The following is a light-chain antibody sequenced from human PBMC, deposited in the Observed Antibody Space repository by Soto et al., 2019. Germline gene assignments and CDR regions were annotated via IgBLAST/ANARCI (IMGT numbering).Light chain of an antibody. CDR2: DAS. CDR1: QSLTTN. V-gene: IGKV3-11*01. J-gene: IGKJ5*01. Sequence: TQTPSTLSGSVGDRVTITCRASQSLTTNLAWYQQKPGQAPRLLIYDASSRPTDIPARFSGSGSGTDFTLTISSLEPEDFALYYCQQRSNWPIPFAQGARLAIK. CDR3: QQRSNWPIP.